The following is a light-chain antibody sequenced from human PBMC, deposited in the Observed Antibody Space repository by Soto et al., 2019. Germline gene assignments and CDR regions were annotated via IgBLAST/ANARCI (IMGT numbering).Light chain of an antibody. J-gene: IGKJ5*01. CDR1: QSVSSY. V-gene: IGKV3-11*01. CDR3: QQRSNWPPIT. Sequence: DIMLTQSPGTLSLSPWERATLSCRASQSVSSYLAWYQQKPGQAPRLLIYDASNRATGIPARFSGSGSGTDFTLTISSLEPEDFAVYYCQQRSNWPPITFGQGTRLEI. CDR2: DAS.